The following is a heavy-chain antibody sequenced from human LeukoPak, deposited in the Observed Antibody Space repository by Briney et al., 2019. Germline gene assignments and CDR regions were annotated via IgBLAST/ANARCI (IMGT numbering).Heavy chain of an antibody. V-gene: IGHV3-23*01. Sequence: GGSLRLSCAASGFTFSSFGMSWVRQAPGKGLEWVSAIGGSGGSTYYADSVKGRLTISRDNSKNTLYLQMNSLRAEDTAVYYCAKGNNWGPFDYWGQGTLVTVSS. J-gene: IGHJ4*02. D-gene: IGHD7-27*01. CDR3: AKGNNWGPFDY. CDR2: IGGSGGST. CDR1: GFTFSSFG.